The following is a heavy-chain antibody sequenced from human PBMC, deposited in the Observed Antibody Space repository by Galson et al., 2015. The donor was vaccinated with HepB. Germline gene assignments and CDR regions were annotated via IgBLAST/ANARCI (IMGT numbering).Heavy chain of an antibody. J-gene: IGHJ4*02. Sequence: SVKVSCKASGYTFGDYDVNWVRQATGQGLEWMGWMNPNSGKTGNVEKFQGRVTMTRNTSTTTAYMELHGLTVGDTAVYYCTRARYSSSFKDYWGQGTLVTVST. V-gene: IGHV1-8*01. CDR3: TRARYSSSFKDY. D-gene: IGHD6-19*01. CDR2: MNPNSGKT. CDR1: GYTFGDYD.